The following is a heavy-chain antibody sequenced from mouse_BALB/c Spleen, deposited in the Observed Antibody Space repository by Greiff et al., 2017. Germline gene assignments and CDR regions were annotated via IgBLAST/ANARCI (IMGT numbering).Heavy chain of an antibody. CDR1: GYNFTSYW. J-gene: IGHJ2*01. Sequence: VQLQQPGAELVKPGTSVKLSCKASGYNFTSYWINWVKLRPGQGLEWIGDIYPGSGSTNYNEKFKSKATLTVDTSSSTAYMQLSSLASEDSALYYCAREAPYGNYNYWGQGTTLTVSS. CDR2: IYPGSGST. CDR3: AREAPYGNYNY. D-gene: IGHD2-1*01. V-gene: IGHV1-55*01.